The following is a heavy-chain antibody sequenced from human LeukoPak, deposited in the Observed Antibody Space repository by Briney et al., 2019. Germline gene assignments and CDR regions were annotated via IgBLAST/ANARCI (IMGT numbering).Heavy chain of an antibody. CDR2: INPSDGVI. D-gene: IGHD3-10*01. CDR3: ARRGSGSYVLDY. V-gene: IGHV1-46*01. J-gene: IGHJ4*02. Sequence: ASVKVSCKASGYTFTRYYMHWVRQAPGQGLEWMGIINPSDGVIDYAQKFQDGVTMTRDTSTSTVYMELSSLRSEDTAVYYCARRGSGSYVLDYWGQGTLVTVSS. CDR1: GYTFTRYY.